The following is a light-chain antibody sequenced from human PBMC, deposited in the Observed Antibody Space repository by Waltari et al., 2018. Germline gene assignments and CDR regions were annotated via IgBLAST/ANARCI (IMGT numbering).Light chain of an antibody. Sequence: QSALTQPAAVSGSPGQSVTIPCTGASSDIGRYDIVSCYQQHPGNAAKLVISDVSKRPSGVSDRFSGSKSGDTASLTISGLQFEDEADYYCCSYAGNYVWVFGGGTRLTVL. J-gene: IGLJ3*02. V-gene: IGLV2-23*02. CDR2: DVS. CDR1: SSDIGRYDI. CDR3: CSYAGNYVWV.